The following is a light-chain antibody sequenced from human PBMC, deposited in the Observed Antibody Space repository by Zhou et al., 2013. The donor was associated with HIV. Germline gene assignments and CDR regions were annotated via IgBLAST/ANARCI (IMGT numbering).Light chain of an antibody. CDR1: QGISSN. J-gene: IGKJ1*01. CDR2: AAS. Sequence: DIQLTQSPSFLSSSVGDRVTITCRASQGISSNLAWYQQKPGKAPKLLIYAASTLQSGVPSRFSGSGSGTDFTLTISSLQPEDIATYYCQKYNSVPWTFGQGPRW. CDR3: QKYNSVPWT. V-gene: IGKV1-27*01.